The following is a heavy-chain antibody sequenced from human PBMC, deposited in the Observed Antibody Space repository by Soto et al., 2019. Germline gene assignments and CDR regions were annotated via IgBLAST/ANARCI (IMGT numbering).Heavy chain of an antibody. CDR3: ARGDDPHFYYGMAV. D-gene: IGHD1-1*01. J-gene: IGHJ6*02. CDR2: IYHSGST. CDR1: GGSMSSGYW. V-gene: IGHV4-4*02. Sequence: QVQLQESGPGLVKPSGTLSLTCAVSGGSMSSGYWWSWVRQPPGKGLEWIGEIYHSGSTNYNPSLKSRVTISVDKSKNQFSLKLSSATAADAAVYYCARGDDPHFYYGMAVWGQGTTVTVSS.